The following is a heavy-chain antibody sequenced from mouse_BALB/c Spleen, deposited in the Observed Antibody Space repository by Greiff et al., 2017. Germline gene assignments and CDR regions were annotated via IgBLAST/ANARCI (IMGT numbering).Heavy chain of an antibody. Sequence: EVQLQQSGPGLVKPSQSLSLTCTVTGYSITSDYVWNWNRQFPGNKLEWMGYISYSGSTSYNPSLKSRISITRDTSKNQFFLQLNSVTTEDTATYYCARDYGSSPWFAYWGQGTLVTVSA. D-gene: IGHD1-1*01. J-gene: IGHJ3*01. V-gene: IGHV3-2*02. CDR1: GYSITSDYV. CDR2: ISYSGST. CDR3: ARDYGSSPWFAY.